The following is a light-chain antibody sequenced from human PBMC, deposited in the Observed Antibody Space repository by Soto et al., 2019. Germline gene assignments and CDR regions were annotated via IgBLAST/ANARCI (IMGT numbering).Light chain of an antibody. CDR2: WAA. J-gene: IGKJ3*01. CDR3: QQYYSTPFT. CDR1: QSFLYSSNNKNY. Sequence: DIVMTQSPDSLAVSLGERATINCKSSQSFLYSSNNKNYLAWYQQKPGQPPKLLIYWAATRESGVPDRFSGSGSGTDFTLTISSLQAEDVAVYYCQQYYSTPFTCGPGTKVGIK. V-gene: IGKV4-1*01.